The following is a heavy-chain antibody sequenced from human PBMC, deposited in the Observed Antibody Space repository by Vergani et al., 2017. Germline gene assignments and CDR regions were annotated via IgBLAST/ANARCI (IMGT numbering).Heavy chain of an antibody. CDR2: IYYSGST. J-gene: IGHJ4*02. D-gene: IGHD3-3*01. V-gene: IGHV4-30-4*08. CDR1: GGSISSGDYY. Sequence: QVQLQESGPGLVKPSQTLSLTCTVSGGSISSGDYYWSWIRQPPGKGLEWIGSIYYSGSTYYNPSLKSRVTISVDTSKNQFSLKLSSVTAADTAVYYCARVDTIFGVVIRGLDYWGQGTLVTVSS. CDR3: ARVDTIFGVVIRGLDY.